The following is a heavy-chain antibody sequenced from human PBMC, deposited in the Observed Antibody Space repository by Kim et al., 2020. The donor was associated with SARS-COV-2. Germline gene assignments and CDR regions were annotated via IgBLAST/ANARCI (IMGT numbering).Heavy chain of an antibody. CDR1: GYTFTSYA. Sequence: APVKVSCKASGYTFTSYAMNWVRQAPGQGLEWMGWINTNTGNPTYAQGFTGRFVFSLDTSVSTAYLQICSLKAEDTAVYYCARDTCSSTSCYRRAYYYYGMDVWGQGTTVTVSS. CDR3: ARDTCSSTSCYRRAYYYYGMDV. V-gene: IGHV7-4-1*01. CDR2: INTNTGNP. D-gene: IGHD2-2*01. J-gene: IGHJ6*02.